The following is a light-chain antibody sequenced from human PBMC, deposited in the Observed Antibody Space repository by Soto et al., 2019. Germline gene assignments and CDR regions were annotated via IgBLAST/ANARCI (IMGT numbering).Light chain of an antibody. CDR1: QSVSDNY. CDR2: DAS. V-gene: IGKV3-20*01. Sequence: ELVLTQSPGTLSLSPGERATLSCRASQSVSDNYLAWYHQKPGQAPRLLIYDASSMATGIPYRFSGSGSGTDFTLTISRLEPKDLTVYYFQQYGSSPRTFGQGTKVEVK. CDR3: QQYGSSPRT. J-gene: IGKJ1*01.